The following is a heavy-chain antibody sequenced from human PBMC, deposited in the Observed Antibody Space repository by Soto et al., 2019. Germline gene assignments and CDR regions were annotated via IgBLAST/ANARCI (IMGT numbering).Heavy chain of an antibody. Sequence: GGSLRLSCAASGFTFDNYGMSWVRQAPGKGLEWVGRIKSKTDGGTTDFAAPVKGRFAISRDDSKNIAYMQMNSLKIEDTAVYYCSTDSYSDMTVVRLDNWGHGTLVTVSS. J-gene: IGHJ4*01. CDR1: GFTFDNYG. CDR3: STDSYSDMTVVRLDN. V-gene: IGHV3-15*01. D-gene: IGHD3-22*01. CDR2: IKSKTDGGTT.